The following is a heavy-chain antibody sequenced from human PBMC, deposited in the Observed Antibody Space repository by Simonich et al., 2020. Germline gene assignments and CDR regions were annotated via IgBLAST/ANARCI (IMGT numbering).Heavy chain of an antibody. CDR1: GGSISSYY. Sequence: QVQLQESGPGLVKPSETLSLTCTVSGGSISSYYWSWNRQPPGKGLEWIGYIYYSGSTNYNPSLKSRVTISVDTSKNQFSLELSSVTAADTAVYYCARLPDYWGQGTLVTVSS. V-gene: IGHV4-59*08. CDR3: ARLPDY. CDR2: IYYSGST. J-gene: IGHJ4*02.